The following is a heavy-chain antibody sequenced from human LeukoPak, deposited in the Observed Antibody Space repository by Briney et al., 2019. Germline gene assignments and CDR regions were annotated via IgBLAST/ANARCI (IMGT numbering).Heavy chain of an antibody. D-gene: IGHD2-2*01. V-gene: IGHV3-30*02. J-gene: IGHJ4*02. CDR1: GFTFSSYG. CDR2: IRYDGSNK. Sequence: GGSLRLSCAASGFTFSSYGMHWVRHAPGKGLEWVSFIRYDGSNKYYADSVKGRFTISRDNSKNTLYLQMNSLRAEDTAVYYCAKDGEYCSSTSCYYAFDYWGQGTLVTVSS. CDR3: AKDGEYCSSTSCYYAFDY.